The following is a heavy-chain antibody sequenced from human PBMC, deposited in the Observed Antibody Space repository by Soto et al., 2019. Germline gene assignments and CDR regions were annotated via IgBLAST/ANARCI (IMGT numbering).Heavy chain of an antibody. J-gene: IGHJ6*02. D-gene: IGHD6-19*01. CDR2: ISSSSSYI. CDR1: GFTFSRYS. CDR3: ARDLHSSGWYGYYYGMDV. V-gene: IGHV3-21*01. Sequence: GGSLRLSCAASGFTFSRYSMNWVRQAPGKGLEWVSSISSSSSYIYYADSVKGRFTISRDNAKNSLYLQMNSLRAEDTAVYYCARDLHSSGWYGYYYGMDVWGQGTTVTVS.